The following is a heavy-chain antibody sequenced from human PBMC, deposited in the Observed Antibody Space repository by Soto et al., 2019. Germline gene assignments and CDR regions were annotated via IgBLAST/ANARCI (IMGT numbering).Heavy chain of an antibody. D-gene: IGHD2-8*01. V-gene: IGHV3-74*01. CDR2: IYSDGSST. CDR1: GFTFSSYW. Sequence: PGGSLRLSCAASGFTFSSYWMHWVRQAPGKGLVWVSRIYSDGSSTNYADSVKGRFTISRDNAKNTLYLQMNSLRAEDTAVYYCARGMNQRYAVDYWGHGTLVTVSS. CDR3: ARGMNQRYAVDY. J-gene: IGHJ4*03.